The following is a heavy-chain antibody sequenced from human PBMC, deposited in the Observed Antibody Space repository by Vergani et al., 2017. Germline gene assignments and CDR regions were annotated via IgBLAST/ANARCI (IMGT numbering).Heavy chain of an antibody. CDR1: GGSIASGTYC. V-gene: IGHV4-4*02. CDR3: ATIGYRRWGYYFDY. D-gene: IGHD2-2*02. CDR2: ICHTEDT. Sequence: QVQLQESGPRLVKPSQTLSLTCTVSGGSIASGTYCWTRVRQPPGKGLEWIGEICHTEDTKYSPSLKSRVTVSVDEYRNLFSLRLNSVTAADTAVYYCATIGYRRWGYYFDYWGQGILVTVSS. J-gene: IGHJ4*02.